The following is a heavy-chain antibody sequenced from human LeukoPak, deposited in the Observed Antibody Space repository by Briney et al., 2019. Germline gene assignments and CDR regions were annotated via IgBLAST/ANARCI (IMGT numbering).Heavy chain of an antibody. J-gene: IGHJ4*02. Sequence: SETLSLTCTVSGASISSYYCTWIRQPAGEGLEWIGRIYTSGSTNYNPSLKSRVTMSVDTSKNQFSLKLSSVTAADTAVYYCARARGGSGSYGHFDYWGQGTLVTVSS. D-gene: IGHD1-26*01. V-gene: IGHV4-4*07. CDR2: IYTSGST. CDR3: ARARGGSGSYGHFDY. CDR1: GASISSYY.